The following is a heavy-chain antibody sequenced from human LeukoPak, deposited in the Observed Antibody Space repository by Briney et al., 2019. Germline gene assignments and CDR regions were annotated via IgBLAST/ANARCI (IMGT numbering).Heavy chain of an antibody. J-gene: IGHJ4*02. V-gene: IGHV4-30-4*08. CDR1: GGSISSGDYY. D-gene: IGHD7-27*01. CDR3: ARITKLGILPLTFDY. Sequence: SQTLSLTCTVSGGSISSGDYYWSWIRQPPGKGLEWIGYIYYSGSTYYNPSLKSRVTISVDTSKNQFSLKLSSVTAADTAVYYCARITKLGILPLTFDYWGQGTLVTVSS. CDR2: IYYSGST.